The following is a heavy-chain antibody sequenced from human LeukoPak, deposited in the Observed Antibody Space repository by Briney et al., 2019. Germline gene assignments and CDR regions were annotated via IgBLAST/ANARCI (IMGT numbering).Heavy chain of an antibody. CDR1: GYTFTSYG. Sequence: ASVKVSCKASGYTFTSYGISWVRQAPGQGLEWMGWISAYNGNTNYAQKLQGRVTMTTDTSTSTAYMGLRSLRSDDTAVYYCARDGSPIQLWSHYYGMDVWGQGTTVTVSS. CDR2: ISAYNGNT. D-gene: IGHD5-18*01. CDR3: ARDGSPIQLWSHYYGMDV. J-gene: IGHJ6*02. V-gene: IGHV1-18*01.